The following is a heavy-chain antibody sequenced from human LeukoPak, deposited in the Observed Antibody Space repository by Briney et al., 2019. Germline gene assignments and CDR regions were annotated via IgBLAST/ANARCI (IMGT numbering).Heavy chain of an antibody. CDR3: VRLAHHYGSSGDQYYFAS. D-gene: IGHD3-22*01. V-gene: IGHV4-39*07. CDR2: IYYSGST. CDR1: GGSISSSSYY. J-gene: IGHJ4*02. Sequence: SETLSLTCTVSGGSISSSSYYWGWIRQPPGKGLEWIGSIYYSGSTYYNPSLKSRVTISVDTSKNQFSLKLSSVTAAATAVYSCVRLAHHYGSSGDQYYFASWGQGTLVTVSS.